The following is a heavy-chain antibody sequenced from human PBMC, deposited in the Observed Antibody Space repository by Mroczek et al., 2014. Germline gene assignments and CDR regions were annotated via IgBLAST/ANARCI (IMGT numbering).Heavy chain of an antibody. Sequence: QVQLVQSGAEVKKPGASVKVSCKASGYTFTGYYMHWVRQAPGQGLEWMGWINPNSGGTNYAQKFQGRVTMTRDTSISTAYMELSRLRSDDTAVYYCARDQGPARSGYFVWYFDLWGRGTLVTVSS. V-gene: IGHV1-2*02. J-gene: IGHJ2*01. CDR3: ARDQGPARSGYFVWYFDL. CDR1: GYTFTGYY. D-gene: IGHD3-22*01. CDR2: INPNSGGT.